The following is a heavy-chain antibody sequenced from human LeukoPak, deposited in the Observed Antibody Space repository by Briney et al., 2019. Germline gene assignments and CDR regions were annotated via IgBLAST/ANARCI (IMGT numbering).Heavy chain of an antibody. CDR2: ISDSGSAT. Sequence: GGSLRLSCAASGFTFGSYAMSWVRQAPGKGLEWVSSISDSGSATYSADSVKGRFTISRDNSRNTLYLQMNSLRADDTAVYYCAREFTVAAAGTDYWGQGTLVTVSS. CDR3: AREFTVAAAGTDY. J-gene: IGHJ4*02. V-gene: IGHV3-23*01. CDR1: GFTFGSYA. D-gene: IGHD6-13*01.